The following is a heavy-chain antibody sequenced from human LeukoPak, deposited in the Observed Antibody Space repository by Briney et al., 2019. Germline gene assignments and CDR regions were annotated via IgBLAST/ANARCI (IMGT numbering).Heavy chain of an antibody. CDR2: IYYSGST. V-gene: IGHV4-39*07. J-gene: IGHJ4*02. CDR1: GGSISSSSYY. D-gene: IGHD3-22*01. Sequence: PSETLSLTCTVSGGSISSSSYYWGWIRQPPEKGLEWIGSIYYSGSTYYNPSLKSRVTISVDTSKNQFSLKLSSVTAADTAVYYYAREKHYYDSSGYYYWGQGTLVTVSS. CDR3: AREKHYYDSSGYYY.